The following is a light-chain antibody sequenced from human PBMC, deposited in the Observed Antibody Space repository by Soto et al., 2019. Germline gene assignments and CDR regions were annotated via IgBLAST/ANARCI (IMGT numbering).Light chain of an antibody. CDR1: QIVSSSH. CDR3: QQYGSSLWT. J-gene: IGKJ1*01. V-gene: IGKV3-20*01. CDR2: GAS. Sequence: EVVLTQSPGTLSLSPGESATLSCRASQIVSSSHLAWYQQKPGQAPRLLIYGASSRATGIPDRFSGSGSGTDFTLTISRLEPEDFAVYYCQQYGSSLWTFGQGTKVDIK.